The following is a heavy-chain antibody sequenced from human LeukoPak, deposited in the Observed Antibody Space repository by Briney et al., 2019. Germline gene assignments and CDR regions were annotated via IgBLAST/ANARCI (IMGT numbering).Heavy chain of an antibody. CDR1: GFTFSNNW. CDR2: IKQDGSDK. V-gene: IGHV3-7*01. D-gene: IGHD6-13*01. Sequence: PGGSLRLSCAASGFTFSNNWMSWVRQAPGKGLEWVANIKQDGSDKYYVDSVKGRFTISRDNAKNSLYLQMNSLRAEDTAVYYCARDTTVVAAALHYYYMDVWGKGTTVTVSS. CDR3: ARDTTVVAAALHYYYMDV. J-gene: IGHJ6*03.